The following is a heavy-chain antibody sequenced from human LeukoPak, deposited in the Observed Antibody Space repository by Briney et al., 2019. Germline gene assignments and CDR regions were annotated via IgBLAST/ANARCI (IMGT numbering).Heavy chain of an antibody. V-gene: IGHV3-21*01. CDR1: GFTFSSYS. D-gene: IGHD2-2*02. Sequence: PGGSLRLSCAASGFTFSSYSMNWVRQAPGKGLEWVSSISSSSSYIYYADSVKGRFTISRDNAKNSLYLQMNSLRAEDTAVYYCARGPGGYCSSTSCYTVYWDQGTLVTVSS. J-gene: IGHJ4*02. CDR2: ISSSSSYI. CDR3: ARGPGGYCSSTSCYTVY.